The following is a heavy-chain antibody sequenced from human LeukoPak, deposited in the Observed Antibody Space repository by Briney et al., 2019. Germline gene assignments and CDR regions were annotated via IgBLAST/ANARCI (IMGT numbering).Heavy chain of an antibody. V-gene: IGHV1-18*01. Sequence: ASVTVSCKASGYSFTSYGISWVRQAPGQGLEGMGRVSAYNGNTNYAERFQGRVTMTTDTSTSTAYMELRSLTSDDTAAYYCASSGYRYSYDYDYYMDVWGKGTTVTVSS. J-gene: IGHJ6*03. CDR2: VSAYNGNT. CDR3: ASSGYRYSYDYDYYMDV. D-gene: IGHD5-18*01. CDR1: GYSFTSYG.